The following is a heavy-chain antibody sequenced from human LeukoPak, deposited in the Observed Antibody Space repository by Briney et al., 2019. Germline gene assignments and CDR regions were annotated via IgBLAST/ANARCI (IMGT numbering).Heavy chain of an antibody. J-gene: IGHJ4*02. V-gene: IGHV3-21*01. CDR2: ISISIRYI. CDR3: ASSRPGTHFDY. Sequence: PLRTPRPSCAASGFTSSSYSMNSGRHAPGRRLGWGSSISISIRYIYYTDPARGRFTFPRDNAKNSLYLQTNSLRAGDTAVYYCASSRPGTHFDYWGQGTLVTVSS. CDR1: GFTSSSYS. D-gene: IGHD6-13*01.